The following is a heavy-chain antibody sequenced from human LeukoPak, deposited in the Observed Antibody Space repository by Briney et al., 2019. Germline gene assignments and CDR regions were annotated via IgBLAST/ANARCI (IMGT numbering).Heavy chain of an antibody. Sequence: GRSLRLSCAASGFTFSSYAMHWVRQAPGKGLEWVAVISYDGSNKYYADSVKGRFTISRDNSKNTLNLQMNSLRAEDTAVYYCASDSRALFSNSWYWFDPWGQGTLVTVSS. D-gene: IGHD6-13*01. V-gene: IGHV3-30*04. CDR3: ASDSRALFSNSWYWFDP. J-gene: IGHJ5*02. CDR2: ISYDGSNK. CDR1: GFTFSSYA.